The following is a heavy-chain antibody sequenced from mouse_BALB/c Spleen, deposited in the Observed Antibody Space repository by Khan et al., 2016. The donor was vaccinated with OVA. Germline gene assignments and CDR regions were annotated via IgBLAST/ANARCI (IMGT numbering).Heavy chain of an antibody. V-gene: IGHV5-17*02. CDR2: IGSDSSTN. CDR1: GFTFSGFG. Sequence: EVELVESGGGLVQPGGSRKLSCAASGFTFSGFGMHWVRQAPEKGLEWVAFIGSDSSTNYYADTVKGRFTISRDNPKKTLFLQMTRLRSEETAMYFCARTGYYYFDYWGQGTTLTVSS. CDR3: ARTGYYYFDY. D-gene: IGHD2-3*01. J-gene: IGHJ2*01.